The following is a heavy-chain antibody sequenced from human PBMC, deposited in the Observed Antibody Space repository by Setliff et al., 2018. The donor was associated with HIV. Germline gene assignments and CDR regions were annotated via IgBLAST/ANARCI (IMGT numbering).Heavy chain of an antibody. V-gene: IGHV4-59*12. CDR1: GGSISSSY. CDR2: IYYSGST. CDR3: ARGARLLAGYSDRWDYYYMAV. D-gene: IGHD6-13*01. Sequence: PSETLSLTCTVSGGSISSSYWSWIRQPPGKGLEWIGYIYYSGSTNYNPSLKSRVTISVDTSKSQFSLNLSSVTAADTAVYYCARGARLLAGYSDRWDYYYMAVWGKGTTVTVSS. J-gene: IGHJ6*03.